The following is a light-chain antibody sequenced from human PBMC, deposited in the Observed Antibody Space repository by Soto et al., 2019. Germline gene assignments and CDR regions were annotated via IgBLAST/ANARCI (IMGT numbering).Light chain of an antibody. V-gene: IGLV1-47*01. Sequence: QSVLTQPPSASGTPGQRVTISCSGSSSNIGSNYVYWHQQLPGTAPKLLIYRNNQRPSGVSDRSSGSKSGTSASLAISGLRSEDEADYYCAAWDDSLSGYVFGTGTKVTVL. CDR1: SSNIGSNY. CDR2: RNN. J-gene: IGLJ1*01. CDR3: AAWDDSLSGYV.